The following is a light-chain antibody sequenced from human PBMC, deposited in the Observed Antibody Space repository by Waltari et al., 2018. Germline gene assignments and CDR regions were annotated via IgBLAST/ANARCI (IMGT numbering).Light chain of an antibody. V-gene: IGKV4-1*01. CDR1: QSVLYSSNNKNY. J-gene: IGKJ5*01. Sequence: DIVMTQSPDSLAVSLGERATINCKSSQSVLYSSNNKNYLAWYQQKPGQPPKLLIYLASTRESGVPDRFSGSGSGTDFTLTISSLQAEDVAVYYCQQYYSTRPITFGQGTRLEIK. CDR2: LAS. CDR3: QQYYSTRPIT.